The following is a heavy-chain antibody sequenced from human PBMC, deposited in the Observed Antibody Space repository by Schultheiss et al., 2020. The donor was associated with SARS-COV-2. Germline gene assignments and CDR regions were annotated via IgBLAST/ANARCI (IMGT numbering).Heavy chain of an antibody. CDR3: ARLAAVKLVGY. Sequence: SQTLSLTCTVSTGSISNYYWTWIRQPPGKGLEWIGSIYYSGSTYYNPSLKSRVTISVDTSKNQFSLKLSSVTAADTAVYYCARLAAVKLVGYWGQGTLVTVSS. CDR1: TGSISNYY. CDR2: IYYSGST. J-gene: IGHJ4*02. V-gene: IGHV4-59*05. D-gene: IGHD3-16*01.